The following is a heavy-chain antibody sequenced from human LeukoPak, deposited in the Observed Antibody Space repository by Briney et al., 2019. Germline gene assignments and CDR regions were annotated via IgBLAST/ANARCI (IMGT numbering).Heavy chain of an antibody. CDR3: ARGYSRWSIPTSSYYYRMDL. CDR2: IIPIFSTA. Sequence: SVKVSCKASGDTLNNYSISWARQAPGQGLEWMGGIIPIFSTANYAQKFQGRVTITADESTNTAYMELSSLTSDDTAVYYCARGYSRWSIPTSSYYYRMDLWGQGTTVAVSS. J-gene: IGHJ6*02. D-gene: IGHD6-13*01. V-gene: IGHV1-69*13. CDR1: GDTLNNYS.